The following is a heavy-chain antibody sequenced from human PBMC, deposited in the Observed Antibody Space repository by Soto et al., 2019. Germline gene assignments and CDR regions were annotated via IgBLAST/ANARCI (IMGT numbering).Heavy chain of an antibody. V-gene: IGHV3-74*01. CDR1: GFNFHSYL. CDR3: ARDFGPTIAARVPFDY. D-gene: IGHD6-6*01. CDR2: INSDESIT. J-gene: IGHJ4*02. Sequence: GGSLGLSCAPSGFNFHSYLMHWVRPAPGEGLVWVSRINSDESITDYADSVKGRFTISRGNAKNMLYLQMNSLRAEDTAVYYCARDFGPTIAARVPFDYWGQGILVTVSA.